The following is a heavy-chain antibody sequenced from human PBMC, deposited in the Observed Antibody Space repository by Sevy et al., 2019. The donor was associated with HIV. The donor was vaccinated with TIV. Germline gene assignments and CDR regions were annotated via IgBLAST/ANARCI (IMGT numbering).Heavy chain of an antibody. Sequence: GGSLRLSCAASGFTFSSYAMHWVRQAPGKGLEWVGVISYDGSNKYYADSVKGRFTISRDNSKNTLYLQMNSLRAEDTAVYYCARDLSISAEYYFDYWGQGTLVTVSS. J-gene: IGHJ4*02. CDR1: GFTFSSYA. CDR2: ISYDGSNK. D-gene: IGHD3-10*01. V-gene: IGHV3-30*04. CDR3: ARDLSISAEYYFDY.